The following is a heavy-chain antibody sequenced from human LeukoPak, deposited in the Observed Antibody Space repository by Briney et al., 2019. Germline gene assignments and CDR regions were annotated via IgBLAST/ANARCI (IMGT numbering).Heavy chain of an antibody. CDR3: AKDIGAAGTSYYFDY. J-gene: IGHJ4*02. CDR2: ISWNSGSI. Sequence: GRSLRLSCAASGFTFDDYAMHWVRQAPGKGLEWVSGISWNSGSIGYADSVKGRFTISRDNAKNSLYLQTNSLRAEDMALYYCAKDIGAAGTSYYFDYWGQGTLVTVSS. D-gene: IGHD6-13*01. CDR1: GFTFDDYA. V-gene: IGHV3-9*03.